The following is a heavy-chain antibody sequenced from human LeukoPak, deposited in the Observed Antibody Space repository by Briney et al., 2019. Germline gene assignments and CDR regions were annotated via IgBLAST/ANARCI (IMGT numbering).Heavy chain of an antibody. J-gene: IGHJ5*02. D-gene: IGHD3-10*01. Sequence: SETLSLTCTVSGGSMSSYYWSCVRQPPGKGREWVGYIYYSGSTNYHTTLRRRVPISVDTSKKQFSLKLSSVTAADTAVYYCARDRYGSGSYFPPHSSWFDPWGQGTLVTVSS. V-gene: IGHV4-59*01. CDR1: GGSMSSYY. CDR2: IYYSGST. CDR3: ARDRYGSGSYFPPHSSWFDP.